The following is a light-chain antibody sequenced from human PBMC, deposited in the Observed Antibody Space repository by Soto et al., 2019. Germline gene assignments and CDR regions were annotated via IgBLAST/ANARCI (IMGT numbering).Light chain of an antibody. CDR2: YAS. V-gene: IGKV3-15*01. Sequence: VSPGERATLSCRASQNLSRNLAWYQQQPGQAPRLLIFYASTRATGIPARFSGSGSGTDFTLTISSLQSEDFAVYYCQQYDKWPHTFGQGTKLEIK. CDR3: QQYDKWPHT. J-gene: IGKJ2*01. CDR1: QNLSRN.